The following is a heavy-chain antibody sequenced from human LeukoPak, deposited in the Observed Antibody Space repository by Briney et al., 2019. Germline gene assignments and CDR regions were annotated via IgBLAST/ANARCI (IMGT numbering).Heavy chain of an antibody. CDR3: ARDLSLLGYCSGGSCYSSGFLDY. D-gene: IGHD2-15*01. CDR1: GFTFSSYG. J-gene: IGHJ4*02. CDR2: IWYDGSNK. V-gene: IGHV3-33*01. Sequence: GGSLRLSCAASGFTFSSYGMHWVRQAPGKGLEWVAVIWYDGSNKYYADSVKGRFTISRDNSKNTLYLQMSSLRAEDTAVYYCARDLSLLGYCSGGSCYSSGFLDYWGQGTLVTVSS.